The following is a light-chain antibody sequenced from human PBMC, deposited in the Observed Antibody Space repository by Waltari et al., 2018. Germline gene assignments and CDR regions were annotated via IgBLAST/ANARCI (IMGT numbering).Light chain of an antibody. J-gene: IGLJ1*01. V-gene: IGLV2-23*01. CDR1: SSDVGSYNL. CDR3: CSYAGRNIYV. CDR2: EGS. Sequence: QSALTQPASVSGSPGQSVTISCTGSSSDVGSYNLVSCYQQYPGKAPKLILYEGSKRPSGVSSRFSGSRSGNTASLTISGLQTEDEADYHCCSYAGRNIYVFGTGTKVTVL.